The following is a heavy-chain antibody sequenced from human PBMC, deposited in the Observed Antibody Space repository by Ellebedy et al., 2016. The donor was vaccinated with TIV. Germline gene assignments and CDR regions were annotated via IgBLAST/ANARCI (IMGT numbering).Heavy chain of an antibody. D-gene: IGHD5-18*01. V-gene: IGHV4-39*07. J-gene: IGHJ4*02. CDR1: GDSISSSTYY. CDR3: ARGRTTMDTKPNYFDS. Sequence: SETLSLXXSVSGDSISSSTYYWGCIRQPPGKGLEWIGEINHNGNTKHNPSLKGRGITSVDTSKNQFSLKLTYVTAADMGVYYCARGRTTMDTKPNYFDSWGQGTLVTVSS. CDR2: INHNGNT.